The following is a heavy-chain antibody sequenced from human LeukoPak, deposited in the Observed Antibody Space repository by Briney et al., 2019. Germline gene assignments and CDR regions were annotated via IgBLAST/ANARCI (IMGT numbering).Heavy chain of an antibody. CDR3: ARGPAYRGDYFDY. J-gene: IGHJ4*02. D-gene: IGHD3-10*01. CDR1: GYTFTGYY. CDR2: INPNRGGT. V-gene: IGHV1-2*02. Sequence: GASVKVSCKASGYTFTGYYMHWVRLAPGQGLEWMGWINPNRGGTNYAQKFQGRVTMTRDTSISTAYMELSRLRSDETAVYYCARGPAYRGDYFDYWGQGTLVTVSS.